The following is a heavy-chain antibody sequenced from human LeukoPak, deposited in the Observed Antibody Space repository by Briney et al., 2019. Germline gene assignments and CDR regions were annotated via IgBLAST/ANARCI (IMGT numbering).Heavy chain of an antibody. J-gene: IGHJ5*02. CDR1: GYSFTSYW. Sequence: GESLKISCKGSGYSFTSYWIGWVRQMPGKGLEWRGIIYPGDSETRYSPSFQGQVTISADKSISTAYLQWSSLKASDTAMYYCARQGYSNIWYWRYNLFDPWGQGTLVTVSS. CDR3: ARQGYSNIWYWRYNLFDP. D-gene: IGHD6-13*01. CDR2: IYPGDSET. V-gene: IGHV5-51*01.